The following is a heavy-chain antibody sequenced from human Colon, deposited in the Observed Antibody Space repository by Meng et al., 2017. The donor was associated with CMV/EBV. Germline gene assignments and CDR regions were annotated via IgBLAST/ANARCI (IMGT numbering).Heavy chain of an antibody. Sequence: ASVKVSCKASGYTLTSYTVHWLRQAPGQGLEWMGIGSPSGGSTSFGEKFQGRVTMTRDTSTSTVYMELSILRSEDTAVYYCARAIASNGHFDYWGQGTLVTVSS. CDR2: GSPSGGST. CDR1: GYTLTSYT. V-gene: IGHV1-46*01. J-gene: IGHJ4*02. D-gene: IGHD3-3*02. CDR3: ARAIASNGHFDY.